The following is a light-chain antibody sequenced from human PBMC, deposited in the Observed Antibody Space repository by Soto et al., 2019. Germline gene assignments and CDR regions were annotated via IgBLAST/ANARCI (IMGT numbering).Light chain of an antibody. CDR2: DAS. J-gene: IGKJ1*01. CDR1: QSISSW. CDR3: QQYNSYSGT. V-gene: IGKV1-5*01. Sequence: DIQMTQSPSTLSASVGDRVTITCRASQSISSWLAWYQQKPGKAPKLLIYDASSLESGVPSRFSGSGSGTEFTLTIRSLQPDDFATYYCQQYNSYSGTLGQGTKVEIK.